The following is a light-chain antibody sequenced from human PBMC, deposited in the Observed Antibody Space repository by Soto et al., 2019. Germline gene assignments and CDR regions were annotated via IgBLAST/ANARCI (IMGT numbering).Light chain of an antibody. CDR1: QNINSY. J-gene: IGKJ1*01. CDR3: QQSYSTPRT. V-gene: IGKV1-39*01. CDR2: AAA. Sequence: DIQMTQSPSSLSASVGDRVTITCRASQNINSYLNWYQQKPGKAPKFLIHAAASLQGGVPSRFSGSGSGTDFTLTISSLQPEDFATYYCQQSYSTPRTFGQGTKVDIK.